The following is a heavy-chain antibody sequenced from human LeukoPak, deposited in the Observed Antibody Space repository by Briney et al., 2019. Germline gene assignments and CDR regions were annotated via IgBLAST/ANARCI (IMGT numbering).Heavy chain of an antibody. CDR3: ARVMTTATTWAFDI. CDR1: GYSISSGYY. J-gene: IGHJ3*02. D-gene: IGHD4-17*01. Sequence: SETLSLTCTVSGYSISSGYYWGWIRQPPGKGLEWIASIYHGGDTFYNPSLKSRVTISVDTPKNQFSLKLSSVTAADTAVYYCARVMTTATTWAFDIWGQGTMVTVSS. V-gene: IGHV4-38-2*02. CDR2: IYHGGDT.